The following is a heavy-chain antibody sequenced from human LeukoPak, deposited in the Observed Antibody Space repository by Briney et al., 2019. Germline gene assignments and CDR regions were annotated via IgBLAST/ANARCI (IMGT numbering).Heavy chain of an antibody. CDR3: AHKYDFWSGYDN. D-gene: IGHD3-3*01. CDR2: IYWNDDK. Sequence: TLSLTCTVSGGSINSYYWSWIRQPPGKALEWLSLIYWNDDKRYSPSLKNRLSITKGTSKNQVVLTMTNMDPVDTATYYCAHKYDFWSGYDNWGPGTLVTVSS. CDR1: GGSINSYYW. J-gene: IGHJ4*02. V-gene: IGHV2-5*01.